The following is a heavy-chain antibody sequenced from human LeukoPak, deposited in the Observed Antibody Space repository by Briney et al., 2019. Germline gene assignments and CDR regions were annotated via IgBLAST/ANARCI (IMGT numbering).Heavy chain of an antibody. CDR1: GGSISSYY. D-gene: IGHD3-10*01. CDR2: IYSSGST. Sequence: SETLSLTCTVSGGSISSYYWSWIRQPAGKGLEWIGRIYSSGSTNYNPSLKSRVTISVDTSKNQISLKLSSVTAADTAVYYCARWILYSSGSYSDYWGQGTLVTVSS. CDR3: ARWILYSSGSYSDY. J-gene: IGHJ4*02. V-gene: IGHV4-4*07.